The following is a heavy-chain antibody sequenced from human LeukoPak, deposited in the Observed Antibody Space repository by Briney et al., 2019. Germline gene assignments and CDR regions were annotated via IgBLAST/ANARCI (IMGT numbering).Heavy chain of an antibody. D-gene: IGHD4-17*01. Sequence: SGTLSLTCAVSGVAITSNSWWSWVRPPPGKGLEWIGEIEHTGSTNYNPSLKTRVTISVDKSKDQFSLELSSVTAADTAVYYCVRGFYGDYSSDWFDPWGRGTLVTVSS. CDR3: VRGFYGDYSSDWFDP. J-gene: IGHJ5*02. V-gene: IGHV4-4*02. CDR1: GVAITSNSW. CDR2: IEHTGST.